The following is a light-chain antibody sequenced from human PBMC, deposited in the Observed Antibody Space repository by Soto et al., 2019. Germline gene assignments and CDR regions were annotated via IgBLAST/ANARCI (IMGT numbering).Light chain of an antibody. J-gene: IGLJ2*01. CDR2: VNSDGSH. V-gene: IGLV4-69*01. CDR1: SGHSSYA. CDR3: QTWGTDIHVV. Sequence: QSVLTQSPSASASLGASVKLTCTLSSGHSSYAIAWHQQQPEKGPRYLMKVNSDGSHSKGDGIPDRLSGSSSGAERYLTISSLQPEDEADYYCQTWGTDIHVVFGGGTKLTVL.